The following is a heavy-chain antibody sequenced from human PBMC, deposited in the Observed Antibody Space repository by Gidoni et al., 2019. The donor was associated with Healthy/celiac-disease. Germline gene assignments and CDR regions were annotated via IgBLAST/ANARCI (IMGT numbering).Heavy chain of an antibody. CDR3: ARPDYVWGSYALY. CDR2: INHSGST. D-gene: IGHD3-16*01. CDR1: GGSFSGYY. Sequence: QVQLQQWGAGLLKPSETLSLTCAVDGGSFSGYYWSWIRQPPGKGLEWIGEINHSGSTNYNPSLKSRVTISVDTSKNPFSLKLSSVTAADTAVYYCARPDYVWGSYALYWGQGTLVTVSS. V-gene: IGHV4-34*01. J-gene: IGHJ4*02.